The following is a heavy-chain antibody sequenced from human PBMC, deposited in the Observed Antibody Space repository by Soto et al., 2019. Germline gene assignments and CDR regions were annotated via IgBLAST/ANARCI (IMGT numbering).Heavy chain of an antibody. CDR2: INHSGST. CDR3: AREYGDYGVIDY. Sequence: QVQLQQWGAGLLKPSETLALTCAVYGGSFSGYYWSWIRQPQGKGLEWIGEINHSGSTNYNPSLKSRVTISVDTSKNHFSLTLSSVTAADTAVYYCAREYGDYGVIDYWGQGTLVPVSS. D-gene: IGHD4-17*01. CDR1: GGSFSGYY. V-gene: IGHV4-34*01. J-gene: IGHJ4*02.